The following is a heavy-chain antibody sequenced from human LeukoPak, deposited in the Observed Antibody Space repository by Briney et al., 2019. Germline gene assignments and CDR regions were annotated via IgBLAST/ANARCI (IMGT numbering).Heavy chain of an antibody. CDR2: IYYSGST. V-gene: IGHV4-39*01. Sequence: ASETLSLTCTVSGGSISSGGYYWSWIRQHPGKGLEWIGYIYYSGSTYYNPSLKSRITISVDTSKNQFSLKLSSVTAADTAVFYCARHGMDYSSSWYSFDYWGQGTLVTVSS. D-gene: IGHD6-13*01. J-gene: IGHJ4*02. CDR1: GGSISSGGYY. CDR3: ARHGMDYSSSWYSFDY.